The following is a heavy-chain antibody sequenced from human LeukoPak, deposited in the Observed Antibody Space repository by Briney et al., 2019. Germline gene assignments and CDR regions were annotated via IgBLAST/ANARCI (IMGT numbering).Heavy chain of an antibody. CDR1: GFTFSSYW. CDR2: INSDGSST. J-gene: IGHJ4*02. Sequence: GGSLRLSCAASGFTFSSYWMHWVRQAPGKGLVWVSRINSDGSSTNYADSVKGRFTLSRDNSINTVDLQMNSLRAEDTAVYYCVKEYHSRGFRAYFDYWGQGTLVTVSS. CDR3: VKEYHSRGFRAYFDY. V-gene: IGHV3-74*01. D-gene: IGHD5-24*01.